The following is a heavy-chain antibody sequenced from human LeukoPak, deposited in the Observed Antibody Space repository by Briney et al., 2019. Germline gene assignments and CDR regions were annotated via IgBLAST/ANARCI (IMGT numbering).Heavy chain of an antibody. D-gene: IGHD4-17*01. Sequence: SQTLSLTCAVSGGSIHSGGFYWTWIRQHPGKGLEWNAYIYYTGTTYYNPSLKSRVTLSIDTSKSQFSLRLTSVTAADTAVYYCARNREFGEYYFDFWGRGTLVTVSS. CDR1: GGSIHSGGFY. CDR2: IYYTGTT. V-gene: IGHV4-31*11. CDR3: ARNREFGEYYFDF. J-gene: IGHJ4*02.